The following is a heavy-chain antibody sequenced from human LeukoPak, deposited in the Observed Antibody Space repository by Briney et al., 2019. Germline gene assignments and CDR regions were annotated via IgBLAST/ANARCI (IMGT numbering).Heavy chain of an antibody. CDR1: GVTLSSFA. V-gene: IGHV3-23*01. CDR3: AKGGKWDVTPFDY. Sequence: PGGSLRLSCAASGVTLSSFAMSWARQAPGKGLEWVSAISGSGGSTYYADSVKGRFTISRDNSKNTLYLQMNSLRAEDTAVYYCAKGGKWDVTPFDYWGQGTLVTVSS. J-gene: IGHJ4*02. CDR2: ISGSGGST. D-gene: IGHD1-26*01.